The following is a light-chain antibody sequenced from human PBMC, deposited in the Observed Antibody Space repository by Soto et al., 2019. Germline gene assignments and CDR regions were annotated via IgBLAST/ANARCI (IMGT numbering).Light chain of an antibody. CDR1: QSVGTY. J-gene: IGKJ2*01. Sequence: EVVLTQSPATPSLSPGERATLSCRASQSVGTYVAWYQQKPGHAPRLLIYDGSNRATGMPARFSGSGSGTVFTHTISNLEPEYFAVYYCQQRDKWPPYTFGQVTKVDIK. CDR2: DGS. V-gene: IGKV3-11*01. CDR3: QQRDKWPPYT.